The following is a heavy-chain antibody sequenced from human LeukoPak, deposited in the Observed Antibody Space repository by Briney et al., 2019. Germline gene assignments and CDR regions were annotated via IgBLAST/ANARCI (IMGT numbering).Heavy chain of an antibody. J-gene: IGHJ4*02. CDR2: IYHSGST. CDR3: ASRAPRYNYDRYLPIDY. CDR1: GASISNSNW. D-gene: IGHD3-22*01. Sequence: PSETLSLTCAVTGASISNSNWWTWVRQPPGQGLEWIGEIYHSGSTNYKTSLKSRATISVDKSKDQFSLKPNSVTAADTAVYYCASRAPRYNYDRYLPIDYWGQGTLVTVSS. V-gene: IGHV4-4*02.